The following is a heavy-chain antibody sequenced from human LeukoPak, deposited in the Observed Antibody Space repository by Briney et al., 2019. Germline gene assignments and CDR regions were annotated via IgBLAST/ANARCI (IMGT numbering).Heavy chain of an antibody. CDR3: ASGPWEQWVVDYYYGMDV. J-gene: IGHJ6*02. CDR2: INPNSGGT. V-gene: IGHV1-2*06. CDR1: GYTFTGYH. Sequence: ASVKVSCKASGYTFTGYHMHGVRQAPGQGLEWMGRINPNSGGTNYAQKIQGRVTMTRDTSISTAYMELSRLRSDDTAVYYCASGPWEQWVVDYYYGMDVWGQGTTVTVS. D-gene: IGHD6-19*01.